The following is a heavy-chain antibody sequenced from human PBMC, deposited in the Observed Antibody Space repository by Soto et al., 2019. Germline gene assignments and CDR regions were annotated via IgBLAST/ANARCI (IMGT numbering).Heavy chain of an antibody. Sequence: PGGSLRLSCAASGFTFSGSTMHWVHQASGKGLEWVGRVSTKAHNFPTTYAASVKGRFTISRDDSKNVAYLEMDSLTTEDTAVYYCTTDLAGLYGMDVWGQGTTVTVSS. CDR2: VSTKAHNFPT. D-gene: IGHD3-10*01. CDR3: TTDLAGLYGMDV. J-gene: IGHJ6*02. CDR1: GFTFSGST. V-gene: IGHV3-73*01.